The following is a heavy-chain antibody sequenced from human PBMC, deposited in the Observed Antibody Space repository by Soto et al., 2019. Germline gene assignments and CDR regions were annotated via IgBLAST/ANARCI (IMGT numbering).Heavy chain of an antibody. CDR2: IYYSGST. J-gene: IGHJ5*02. CDR3: ARRGVAARGWFDP. CDR1: GGSVSSGSYY. V-gene: IGHV4-61*01. D-gene: IGHD6-6*01. Sequence: SETLSLTCTVSGGSVSSGSYYWSWIRQPPGKGLEWIGYIYYSGSTNYNPSLKSRVTISVDTSKNQFSLKLSSVTAADTAVYYCARRGVAARGWFDPWGQGTLVTVSS.